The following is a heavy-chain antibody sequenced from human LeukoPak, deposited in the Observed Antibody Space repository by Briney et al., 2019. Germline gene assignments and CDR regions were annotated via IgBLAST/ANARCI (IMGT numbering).Heavy chain of an antibody. CDR3: AREGLGYGGNALGI. D-gene: IGHD4-23*01. CDR2: IYSGGST. J-gene: IGHJ3*02. V-gene: IGHV3-53*01. CDR1: GFTVSSNY. Sequence: PGGSLRLSCAASGFTVSSNYTSWVRQAPGKGLEWVSVIYSGGSTYYADSVKGRFTISRDNSKNTLYLQMNSLRAEDTAVYYCAREGLGYGGNALGIWGQGTMVTVSS.